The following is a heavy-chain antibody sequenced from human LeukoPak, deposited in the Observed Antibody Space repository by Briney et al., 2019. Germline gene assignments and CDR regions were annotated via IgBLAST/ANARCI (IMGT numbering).Heavy chain of an antibody. J-gene: IGHJ4*02. CDR2: IKSKTDGGTT. D-gene: IGHD5-18*01. CDR1: GFTFSDAW. Sequence: PGGSLRLSCAASGFTFSDAWMTWVRQAPGRGLEWVGRIKSKTDGGTTDYAAPVRGRFTISRDDSKTTLYLHMNSLKTEVTAVYYCATVYYNYGYNFWGQGVLVTVSS. CDR3: ATVYYNYGYNF. V-gene: IGHV3-15*01.